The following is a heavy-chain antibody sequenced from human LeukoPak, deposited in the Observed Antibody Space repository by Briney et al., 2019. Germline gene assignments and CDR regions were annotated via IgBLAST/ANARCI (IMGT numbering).Heavy chain of an antibody. CDR3: AKFLPTHIVVANYYFDY. D-gene: IGHD2-21*01. Sequence: PGESLRLSCAASGFTFSSYAMSWVRQAPGKGLEWVSAISGSGGSTYYAYSVKGRITISRDNAKNTPYLQMNSLGAEDTAVYYCAKFLPTHIVVANYYFDYWGQGTLVTVSS. CDR2: ISGSGGST. CDR1: GFTFSSYA. J-gene: IGHJ4*02. V-gene: IGHV3-23*01.